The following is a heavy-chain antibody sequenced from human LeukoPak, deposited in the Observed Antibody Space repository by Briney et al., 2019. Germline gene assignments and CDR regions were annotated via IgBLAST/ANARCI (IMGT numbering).Heavy chain of an antibody. CDR3: ATDRKVGTWDPRFDY. CDR2: IRQDGSEK. CDR1: GGSISSGGYY. D-gene: IGHD4-23*01. Sequence: PSETLSLTCTVSGGSISSGGYYWSWIRQHPGKGLEWVANIRQDGSEKNYVDSVKGRFTISRDNAKISLYLQMNSLRAEDTAVYYCATDRKVGTWDPRFDYWGQGTLVTVSS. V-gene: IGHV3-7*01. J-gene: IGHJ4*02.